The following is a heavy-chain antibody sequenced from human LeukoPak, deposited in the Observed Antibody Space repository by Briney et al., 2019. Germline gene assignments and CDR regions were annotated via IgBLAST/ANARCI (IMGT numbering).Heavy chain of an antibody. CDR3: AREKDSSGYYYAGYFDY. V-gene: IGHV4-59*12. Sequence: SETLSLTCTVSGVSISSYYWSWIRQPPGKGLEWIGYIYYSGSTYYNPSLKSRVTISVDTSKNQFSLKLSSVTAADTAVYYCAREKDSSGYYYAGYFDYWGQGTLVTVSS. CDR1: GVSISSYY. J-gene: IGHJ4*02. CDR2: IYYSGST. D-gene: IGHD3-22*01.